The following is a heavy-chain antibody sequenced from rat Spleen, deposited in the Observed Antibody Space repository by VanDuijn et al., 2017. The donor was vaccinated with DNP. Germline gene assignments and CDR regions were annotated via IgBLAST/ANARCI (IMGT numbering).Heavy chain of an antibody. Sequence: EVQLVESGGGLVQPGRSLKLSCVASGFTFSSYWMYWIRQAPGKGLEWVASLNTDGGSTYYLDSVKGRFTISRDNAENTVYLQMNSLRSEDTATYYCVKGGNYLFDYWGQGVMVTVSS. CDR1: GFTFSSYW. J-gene: IGHJ2*01. D-gene: IGHD1-10*01. V-gene: IGHV5-58*01. CDR2: LNTDGGST. CDR3: VKGGNYLFDY.